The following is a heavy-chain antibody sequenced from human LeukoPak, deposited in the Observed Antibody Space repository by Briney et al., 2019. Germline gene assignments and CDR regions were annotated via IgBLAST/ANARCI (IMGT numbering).Heavy chain of an antibody. CDR2: INPNSGGT. Sequence: ASVKVACKASGYTFTGYYMHWVRQAPGQGLEWMGWINPNSGGTNYAQKFQGRVTMTRDTSISTAYMELSRLRSDDTAVYYCARVDIVATITFDYWGQGTLVTVS. V-gene: IGHV1-2*02. CDR3: ARVDIVATITFDY. CDR1: GYTFTGYY. D-gene: IGHD5-12*01. J-gene: IGHJ4*02.